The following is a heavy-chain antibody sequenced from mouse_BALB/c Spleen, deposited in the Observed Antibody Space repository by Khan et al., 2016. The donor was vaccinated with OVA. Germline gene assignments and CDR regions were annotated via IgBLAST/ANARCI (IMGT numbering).Heavy chain of an antibody. CDR3: PRRGGGSFGNSSTPTMDY. J-gene: IGHJ4*01. CDR2: INSYNDGT. CDR1: GYTFTNYV. Sequence: VQQSGPEPVKPGASVKMSCKASGYTFTNYVMHWVKQKPGQGLEWIGYINSYNDGTKYNEKFKGKATLTSDKSLSTDHMEPSSLTSEDSAVYYCPRRGGGSFGNSSTPTMDYWGQGTSLTVSS. D-gene: IGHD1-1*01. V-gene: IGHV1S136*01.